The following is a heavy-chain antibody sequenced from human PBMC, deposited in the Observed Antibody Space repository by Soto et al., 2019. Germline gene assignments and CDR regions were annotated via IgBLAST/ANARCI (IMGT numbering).Heavy chain of an antibody. Sequence: GGSLRLSCTASGFPFSSYWMHWVRQAPGKGLVWISRSNSDGSSTTYADSVKGRFTISRDNAENTLFLQMNSLRVDDTAVYYCARGYYGSEGTEYFQHWGRGTLVTVS. CDR1: GFPFSSYW. V-gene: IGHV3-74*03. J-gene: IGHJ1*01. CDR2: SNSDGSST. D-gene: IGHD3-10*01. CDR3: ARGYYGSEGTEYFQH.